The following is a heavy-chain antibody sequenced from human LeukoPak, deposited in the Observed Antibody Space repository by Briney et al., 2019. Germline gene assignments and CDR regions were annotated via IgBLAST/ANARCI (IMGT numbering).Heavy chain of an antibody. D-gene: IGHD3-22*01. V-gene: IGHV3-30*18. CDR2: MSYDGTDQ. J-gene: IGHJ4*02. Sequence: GRSPRLSCAASGSTFSSYGIHRVRQAPGKGLEWVALMSYDGTDQYYADSVKGRFTISRDTSKNTLYLQMNSLRAEDTAVYYCAKPPWDYYDSSGYYFDYWGQGTLVTVSS. CDR1: GSTFSSYG. CDR3: AKPPWDYYDSSGYYFDY.